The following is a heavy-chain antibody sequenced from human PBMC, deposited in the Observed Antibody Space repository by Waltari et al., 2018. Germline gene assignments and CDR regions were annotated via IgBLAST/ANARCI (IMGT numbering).Heavy chain of an antibody. D-gene: IGHD2-15*01. CDR3: ARDPYSCSGGSCSRQAFDI. J-gene: IGHJ3*02. CDR1: GGSFSGYY. Sequence: QVQLQQWGAGLLKPSETLSLTCAVYGGSFSGYYWSWIRQPPGKGLEWIGEINHSGSTTYTPSLKGRVTISVDTSKNQFSLKLSSVTAADTAVYYCARDPYSCSGGSCSRQAFDIWGQGTMVTVSS. V-gene: IGHV4-34*01. CDR2: INHSGST.